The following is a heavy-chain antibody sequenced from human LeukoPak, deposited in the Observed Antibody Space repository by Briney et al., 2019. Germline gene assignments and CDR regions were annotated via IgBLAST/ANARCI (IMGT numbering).Heavy chain of an antibody. CDR2: IYYSGST. CDR1: GGSISSSSYY. CDR3: ARLGYCSSTSSYQGWCDP. V-gene: IGHV4-39*01. J-gene: IGHJ5*02. D-gene: IGHD2-2*01. Sequence: SETLSLTCTVSGGSISSSSYYWGWIRQPPGKGLEWIGSIYYSGSTYYNPSLKSRVTISVDTSKNQFSLKLSSVTAADTAVYYCARLGYCSSTSSYQGWCDPWGQGTLVTVSS.